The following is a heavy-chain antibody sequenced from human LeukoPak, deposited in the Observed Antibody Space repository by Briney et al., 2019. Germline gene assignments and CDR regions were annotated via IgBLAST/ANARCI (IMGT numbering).Heavy chain of an antibody. Sequence: PSETLSLTCTVSGGSISSSSYYWGRIRQPPGKGLEWIGSIYYSGSTYYNPSLKSRVTISVDTSKNQFSLKLSSVTAADTAVYYCARHGDYYDSSGYLNWGQGTLVTVSS. D-gene: IGHD3-22*01. CDR1: GGSISSSSYY. V-gene: IGHV4-39*01. CDR2: IYYSGST. CDR3: ARHGDYYDSSGYLN. J-gene: IGHJ4*02.